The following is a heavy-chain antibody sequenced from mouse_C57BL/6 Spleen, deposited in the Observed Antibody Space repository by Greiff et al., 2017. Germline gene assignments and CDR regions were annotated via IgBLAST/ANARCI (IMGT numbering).Heavy chain of an antibody. D-gene: IGHD1-2*01. J-gene: IGHJ2*01. Sequence: VQLQQSGAELVRPGTSVKVSCKASGYAFTHYLIEWVKQRPGQGLEWIGVINPGSGGTNYTEQFQGKATLTADKSSSTAYMQLSSLTSEDSAVYFCARSGTTAVFDYGGQGTTLTVSS. CDR3: ARSGTTAVFDY. CDR2: INPGSGGT. V-gene: IGHV1-54*01. CDR1: GYAFTHYL.